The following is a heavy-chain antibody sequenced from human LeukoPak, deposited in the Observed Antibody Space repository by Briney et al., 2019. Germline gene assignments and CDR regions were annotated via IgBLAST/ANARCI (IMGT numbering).Heavy chain of an antibody. CDR3: ARGKTVAGLDY. CDR2: INPNSGST. CDR1: GYTFTGYY. D-gene: IGHD6-19*01. J-gene: IGHJ4*02. V-gene: IGHV1-2*02. Sequence: ASVKVSCKASGYTFTGYYMHWVRQAPGQGLEWMGWINPNSGSTNYAQKFQGRVTMTRDTSISTAYMELSRLRSDDTAVYYCARGKTVAGLDYWGQGTLVTVSS.